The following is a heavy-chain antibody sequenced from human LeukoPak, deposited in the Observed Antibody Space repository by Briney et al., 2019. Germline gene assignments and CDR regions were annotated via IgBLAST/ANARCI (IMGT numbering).Heavy chain of an antibody. J-gene: IGHJ6*03. CDR2: IRYDGSNK. CDR3: AKDIDLKNYYYYMDV. V-gene: IGHV3-30*02. Sequence: GGSLRLSCAASGFTFSNYGMQLGRQAPGKGLEWVASIRYDGSNKYYGDSVKGRFTISRHNSKTTLYLQMTSMRAEDTAVYYCAKDIDLKNYYYYMDVWGKGTTVTVSS. CDR1: GFTFSNYG.